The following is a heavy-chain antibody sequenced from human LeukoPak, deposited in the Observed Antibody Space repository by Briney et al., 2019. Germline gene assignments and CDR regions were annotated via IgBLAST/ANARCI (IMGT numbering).Heavy chain of an antibody. CDR3: ARVGYSYGFY. V-gene: IGHV1-8*02. CDR2: MNPNSGNT. Sequence: ASVKVSCKASGGTFSSYAISWVRQATGQGLEWMGWMNPNSGNTGYAQKFQGRVTMTRNTSISTAYMELSSLRSEDTAVYYCARVGYSYGFYWGQGTLVTVSS. D-gene: IGHD5-18*01. J-gene: IGHJ4*02. CDR1: GGTFSSYA.